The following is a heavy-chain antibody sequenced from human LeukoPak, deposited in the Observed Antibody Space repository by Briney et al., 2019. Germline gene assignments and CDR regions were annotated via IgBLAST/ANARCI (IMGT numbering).Heavy chain of an antibody. D-gene: IGHD3-22*01. Sequence: PGGSLRLSCAASGFTFSSYAKSWVRPAPGKGLEWVSTISGSGGSTYYADSVRGRFTISRDNSKNTLYLQMNSLRAEDTAVYYCAKDLAITMIVVGLFDYWGQGTLVTVSS. CDR2: ISGSGGST. V-gene: IGHV3-23*01. CDR3: AKDLAITMIVVGLFDY. CDR1: GFTFSSYA. J-gene: IGHJ4*02.